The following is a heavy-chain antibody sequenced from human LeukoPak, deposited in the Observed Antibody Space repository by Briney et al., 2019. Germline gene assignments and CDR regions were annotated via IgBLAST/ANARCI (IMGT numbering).Heavy chain of an antibody. CDR1: GFTLSSYG. D-gene: IGHD3-16*01. CDR3: ARVGGVGHPVLLYYYYMDV. Sequence: QAGGSLRLSCAATGFTLSSYGMHWVRQAPGKGLEWVAVIWYDGSNKYYADSVKGRFTISRDNSKNTLYLQMNSLRAEDTAVYYCARVGGVGHPVLLYYYYMDVWGKGTTVTVSS. J-gene: IGHJ6*03. CDR2: IWYDGSNK. V-gene: IGHV3-33*01.